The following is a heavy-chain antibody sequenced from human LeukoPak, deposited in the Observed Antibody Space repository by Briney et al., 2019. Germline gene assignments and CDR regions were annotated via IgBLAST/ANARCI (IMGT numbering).Heavy chain of an antibody. J-gene: IGHJ4*02. Sequence: SETLSLTCAVYGGSFSGYYWSWIRQPPGKGLEWIGEINHSGSTNNNPSLKSRVTISVDTSKNQFSLKLSSVTAADTAVYYCARSGEGNDFDYWGQGTLVTVSS. V-gene: IGHV4-34*01. CDR3: ARSGEGNDFDY. CDR1: GGSFSGYY. D-gene: IGHD3-10*01. CDR2: INHSGST.